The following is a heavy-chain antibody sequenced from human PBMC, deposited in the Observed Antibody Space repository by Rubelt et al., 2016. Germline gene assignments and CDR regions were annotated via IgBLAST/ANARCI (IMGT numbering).Heavy chain of an antibody. V-gene: IGHV4-34*11. CDR3: AEYVRVTGSYYFDY. J-gene: IGHJ4*02. D-gene: IGHD2-15*01. Sequence: QVQLQQWGAGLLKPSETLSLTCAVYGGSFSDYYWTWVRQPPGKGLEWIGYIYYSGSTNYNPPLMSRVTISLDTSKNQFSLKLSSVTAADTAVYYCAEYVRVTGSYYFDYWGQGALVTVSS. CDR2: IYYSGST. CDR1: GGSFSDYY.